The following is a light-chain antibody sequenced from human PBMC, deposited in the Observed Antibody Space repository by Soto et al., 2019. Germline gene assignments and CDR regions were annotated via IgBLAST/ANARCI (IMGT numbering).Light chain of an antibody. CDR3: QQYGNWPSWT. CDR1: QSVSSS. J-gene: IGKJ1*01. CDR2: GAS. V-gene: IGKV3-15*01. Sequence: EIVMTQSSATLSVSPGERATLSCRASQSVSSSYIAWDQQKPGQAPRLLFYGASTRATGIPARFSGSESGTEFTLTISSLQSEDFAVYYCQQYGNWPSWTFGQGAKV.